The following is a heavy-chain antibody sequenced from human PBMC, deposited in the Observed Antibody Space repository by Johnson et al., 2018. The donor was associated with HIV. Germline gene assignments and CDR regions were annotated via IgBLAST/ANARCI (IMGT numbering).Heavy chain of an antibody. J-gene: IGHJ3*02. CDR1: GFTFSSYG. CDR3: ARFEGFITTLRVVGDAFDI. D-gene: IGHD3-10*01. Sequence: QVQLVESGGGVVQPGGSLRLSCAASGFTFSSYGMHWVRQAPGKGLEWVSVIYSGGSTYYAASVKGRFPISRDNAMNSLYLQMNSLRADDTAVYYCARFEGFITTLRVVGDAFDIWGQGTMVTVSS. V-gene: IGHV3-NL1*01. CDR2: IYSGGST.